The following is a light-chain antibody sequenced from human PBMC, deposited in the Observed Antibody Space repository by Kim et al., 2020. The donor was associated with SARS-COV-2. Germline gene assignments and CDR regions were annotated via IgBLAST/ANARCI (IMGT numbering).Light chain of an antibody. CDR3: AAWDDSLHGTWV. V-gene: IGLV1-44*01. J-gene: IGLJ3*02. CDR2: NND. Sequence: QSVLTQPPSASGAPGQRITISCSGTRTTIGTNAVNWYQQLPGGAPKLLIFNNDQRPSEIPARFSASKVGTSASLAISGLQSEDEADYYCAAWDDSLHGTWVFGGGTQLTVL. CDR1: RTTIGTNA.